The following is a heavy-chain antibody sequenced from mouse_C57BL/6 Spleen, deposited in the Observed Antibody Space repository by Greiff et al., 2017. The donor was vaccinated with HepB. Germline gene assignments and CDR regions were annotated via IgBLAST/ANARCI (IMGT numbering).Heavy chain of an antibody. D-gene: IGHD1-1*01. V-gene: IGHV3-6*01. J-gene: IGHJ4*01. CDR2: ISYDGSN. CDR1: GYSITSGYY. Sequence: DVQLVESGPGLVKPSQSLSLTCSVTGYSITSGYYWNWIRQFPGNKLEWMGYISYDGSNNYNPSLKNRISITRDTSKNQFFLKLNSVTTEDTATYYCAREGYYYGSSYAMDYWGQGTSVTVSS. CDR3: AREGYYYGSSYAMDY.